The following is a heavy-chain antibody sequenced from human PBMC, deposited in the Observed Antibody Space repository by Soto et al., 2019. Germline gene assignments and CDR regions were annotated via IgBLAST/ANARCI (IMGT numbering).Heavy chain of an antibody. CDR2: INPSGGST. CDR1: GYTFTSYY. V-gene: IGHV1-46*01. Sequence: ASVKVSCKASGYTFTSYYMHWVRQAPGQGLEWMGIINPSGGSTSYAQKFQGRVTMTRDTSTSTVYMELSSLRSEDTAVYYCARGRIVVMVAATPPFDYWGQGTLVTVSS. J-gene: IGHJ4*02. D-gene: IGHD2-15*01. CDR3: ARGRIVVMVAATPPFDY.